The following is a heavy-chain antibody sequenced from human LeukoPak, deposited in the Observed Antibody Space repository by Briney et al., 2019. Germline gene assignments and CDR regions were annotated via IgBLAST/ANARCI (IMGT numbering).Heavy chain of an antibody. D-gene: IGHD6-13*01. J-gene: IGHJ4*02. Sequence: GGSLRLSCAASGFTVSSNYMSWVRQAPGKGLEWVSVIYSGGSTYYADSVKGRFTISRDNSKNTLYLQMNSLRAEDTAVYYCARGLSSQQLGLAYFDYWGQGTLVTVSS. CDR3: ARGLSSQQLGLAYFDY. CDR2: IYSGGST. V-gene: IGHV3-66*01. CDR1: GFTVSSNY.